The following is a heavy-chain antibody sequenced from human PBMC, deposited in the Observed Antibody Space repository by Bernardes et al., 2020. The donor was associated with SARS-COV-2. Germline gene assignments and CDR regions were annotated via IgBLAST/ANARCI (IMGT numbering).Heavy chain of an antibody. J-gene: IGHJ5*02. CDR3: ASVETAVTRAWRS. CDR1: GGSFSGYY. D-gene: IGHD4-17*01. CDR2: INPSGST. V-gene: IGHV4-34*01. Sequence: SETLSLTCAVHGGSFSGYYWSWIRQPPGKGLEWIGEINPSGSTNYNPSLKSRLTISGDTSTNQFSLKLTSVTVADTAVYYCASVETAVTRAWRSWGQGTLVTVSS.